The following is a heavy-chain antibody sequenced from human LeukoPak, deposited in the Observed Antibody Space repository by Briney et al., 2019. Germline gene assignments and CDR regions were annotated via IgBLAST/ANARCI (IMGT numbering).Heavy chain of an antibody. CDR3: ARGPPHGSGTYSFDY. CDR2: IYASGDP. D-gene: IGHD3-10*01. CDR1: GGSIRNHY. Sequence: SETLSLTCTVSGGSIRNHYWSWIRQPAAKGLEWIGRIYASGDPNYNPSLKSRVTMSVDTSKNQFPLKLTSVTAADTAVYYCARGPPHGSGTYSFDYWGQGTLVTVTS. V-gene: IGHV4-4*07. J-gene: IGHJ4*02.